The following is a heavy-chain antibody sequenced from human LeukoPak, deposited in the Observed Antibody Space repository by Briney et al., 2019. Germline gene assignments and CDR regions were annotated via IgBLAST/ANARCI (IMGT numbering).Heavy chain of an antibody. CDR1: GYDFINYG. CDR2: ISLYNGNT. CDR3: ARGGPFFSSSSSKEYYLDY. V-gene: IGHV1-18*01. D-gene: IGHD6-6*01. J-gene: IGHJ4*02. Sequence: GASVKVSCKASGYDFINYGITWVRQAPGQGLEWMGWISLYNGNTDYKLQGRVTMTTDTSTSTAYMERRSLRSDDTAVYYCARGGPFFSSSSSKEYYLDYWGRGTLVTVSS.